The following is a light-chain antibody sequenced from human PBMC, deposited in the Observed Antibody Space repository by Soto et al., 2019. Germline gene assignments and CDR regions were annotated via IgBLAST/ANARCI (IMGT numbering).Light chain of an antibody. CDR3: CSYAGSYTLV. V-gene: IGLV2-11*01. CDR1: SSDVGGYNY. CDR2: DVS. Sequence: QSALTQPRSVSGSPGQSVTISCTGTSSDVGGYNYVSWYQQHPGKAPKFMIYDVSKRPSGVPDRFSGPKSGNTASLTISGLQAEDEADYYCCSYAGSYTLVFGGGTKLTVL. J-gene: IGLJ2*01.